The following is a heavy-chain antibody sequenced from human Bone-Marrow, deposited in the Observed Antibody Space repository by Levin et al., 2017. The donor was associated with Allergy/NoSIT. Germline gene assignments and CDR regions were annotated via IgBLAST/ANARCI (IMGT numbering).Heavy chain of an antibody. CDR2: LSSDGSNT. CDR1: GFTFSNYP. D-gene: IGHD3-22*01. Sequence: GGSLRLSCVGSGFTFSNYPMHWVRQSPRRGLEWVALLSSDGSNTYYMDSVQGRFTISRDNSKNTVFLQMSNLRPDDTAVYYCVRARSKIGTSGYYFGVQYWGQGTLVSVSS. J-gene: IGHJ1*01. V-gene: IGHV3-30-3*01. CDR3: VRARSKIGTSGYYFGVQY.